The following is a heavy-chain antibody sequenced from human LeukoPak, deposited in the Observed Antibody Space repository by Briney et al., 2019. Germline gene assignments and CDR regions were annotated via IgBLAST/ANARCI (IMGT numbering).Heavy chain of an antibody. D-gene: IGHD3-22*01. CDR3: AIVDSRGASAFDN. J-gene: IGHJ4*01. CDR1: GYTVSHYA. V-gene: IGHV1-18*01. Sequence: ASVKLSYKASGYTVSHYAISGVRHAPGQGLEWMGWISVHNGNTKYAQKLQGRVTMNTDTSTTTAYMELRRLTSDDTAVSFCAIVDSRGASAFDNWGDGTLVTVFS. CDR2: ISVHNGNT.